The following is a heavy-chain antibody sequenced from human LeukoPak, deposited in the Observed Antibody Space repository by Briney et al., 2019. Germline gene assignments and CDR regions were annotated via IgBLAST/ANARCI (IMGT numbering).Heavy chain of an antibody. CDR2: ISGSGGRT. CDR3: ANRGYNYGLDAFDI. CDR1: GFTFSIYG. D-gene: IGHD5-18*01. V-gene: IGHV3-23*01. J-gene: IGHJ3*02. Sequence: GGSLRLSCAASGFTFSIYGMSWVRQAPGKGLEWVSAISGSGGRTYYADSVKGRFTISRDNSKNTLYLQMNSLRAEDTAVYYCANRGYNYGLDAFDIWGQGTMVTVSS.